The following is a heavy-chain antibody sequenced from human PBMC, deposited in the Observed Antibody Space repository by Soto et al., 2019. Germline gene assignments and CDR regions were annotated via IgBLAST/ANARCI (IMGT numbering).Heavy chain of an antibody. Sequence: QVQLVQSGAEVKKPGSSVKVSCKASGGTFSSYAISWVRQAPGQGLEWMGGIIPIFGTANYAQKFQGRVTITADESTSTAYMELSSLRSEDTAVYYCARRRTVGVAASYYYYYYGMDVWGQGTTVTVSS. D-gene: IGHD2-15*01. CDR1: GGTFSSYA. J-gene: IGHJ6*02. V-gene: IGHV1-69*01. CDR2: IIPIFGTA. CDR3: ARRRTVGVAASYYYYYYGMDV.